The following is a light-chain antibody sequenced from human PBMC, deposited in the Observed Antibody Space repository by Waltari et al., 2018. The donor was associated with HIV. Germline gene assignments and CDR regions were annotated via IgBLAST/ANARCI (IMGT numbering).Light chain of an antibody. CDR3: QQRSNWPPRYS. CDR1: QNVSSY. V-gene: IGKV3-11*01. Sequence: ENVLTQSPATLSLSPGERATLSCRASQNVSSYLAWYQQKPGQAPRLLIYGASNRATGIPARFSGSGSGTDFTLTINSLEPEDFAVYYCQQRSNWPPRYSFGQGIKLEIK. CDR2: GAS. J-gene: IGKJ2*03.